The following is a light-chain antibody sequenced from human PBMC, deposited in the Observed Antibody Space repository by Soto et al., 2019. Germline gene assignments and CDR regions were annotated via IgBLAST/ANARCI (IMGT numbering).Light chain of an antibody. V-gene: IGKV1-39*01. CDR1: QSISSY. J-gene: IGKJ1*01. CDR2: AAS. Sequence: DIQMTQSPSSLSASVGDRVTITCRASQSISSYLNWYQQKPGKAPKLLIYAASSLQSGVPSRFSGSXXXTDFTLTISSLXXEXXXXXYCQQSYSTLWTFGQGTKVEIK. CDR3: QQSYSTLWT.